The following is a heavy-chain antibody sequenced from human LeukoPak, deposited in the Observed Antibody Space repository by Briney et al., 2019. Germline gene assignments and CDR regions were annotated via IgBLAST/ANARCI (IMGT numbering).Heavy chain of an antibody. CDR2: INTDGSST. D-gene: IGHD3-22*01. CDR3: ARDPYYYGSSGQFDY. CDR1: GFTFSSYW. V-gene: IGHV3-74*01. Sequence: GGSLRLSCAASGFTFSSYWMHWVRQAPGKGLVWVSRINTDGSSTSYADSVKGRFTISRDDSKKTLSLQMNSLRAEDTAVYYCARDPYYYGSSGQFDYWGQGTLVTVSS. J-gene: IGHJ4*02.